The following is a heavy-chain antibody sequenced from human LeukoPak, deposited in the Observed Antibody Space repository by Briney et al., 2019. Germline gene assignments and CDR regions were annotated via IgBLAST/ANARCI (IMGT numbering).Heavy chain of an antibody. CDR1: GFTFSSYS. Sequence: PGGSLRLSCAASGFTFSSYSMNWVRQAPGKGLEWVSSISSSSSYIYYADSVKGRFTISRDNAKNSLYLQMNSLRAEDTAVYYCASGTADDSSGYYSIDYWGQGTLVTVSS. CDR2: ISSSSSYI. J-gene: IGHJ4*02. CDR3: ASGTADDSSGYYSIDY. D-gene: IGHD3-22*01. V-gene: IGHV3-21*01.